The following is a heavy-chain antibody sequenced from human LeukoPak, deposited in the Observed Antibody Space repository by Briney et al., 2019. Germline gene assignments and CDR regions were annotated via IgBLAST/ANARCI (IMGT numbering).Heavy chain of an antibody. CDR1: GFTFRNYG. V-gene: IGHV3-33*01. Sequence: AGGSLRLSCAASGFTFRNYGMHWVRQAPGKGLEWVGVIWYDGSNKFYTDSVQGRFTISRDNSKNTVDLQMNSLRAEDTAVYYCARDPGGINSYWGQGTLVIVSS. CDR2: IWYDGSNK. J-gene: IGHJ4*02. CDR3: ARDPGGINSY. D-gene: IGHD1-26*01.